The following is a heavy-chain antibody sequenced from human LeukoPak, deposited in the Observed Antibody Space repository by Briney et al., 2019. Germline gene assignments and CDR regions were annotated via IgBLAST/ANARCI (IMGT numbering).Heavy chain of an antibody. D-gene: IGHD2-15*01. CDR2: TFASGAT. CDR1: GVSINSGTDY. V-gene: IGHV4-61*09. Sequence: PSETLSLTCTVSGVSINSGTDYWSWIRQPAGKGLEWIGHTFASGATNYSPSLKSRITTSVDTSKNQFSLSLTSVTAADTAVYYCAKTWSGTFHIWGQGTMVTVSS. J-gene: IGHJ3*02. CDR3: AKTWSGTFHI.